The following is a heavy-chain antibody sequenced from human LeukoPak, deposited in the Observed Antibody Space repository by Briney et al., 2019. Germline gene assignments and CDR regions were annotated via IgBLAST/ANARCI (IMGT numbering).Heavy chain of an antibody. CDR3: ARGHYDFWSGDYRYFDY. J-gene: IGHJ4*02. CDR1: GGSISSRGYY. Sequence: SETLSLTCTVSGGSISSRGYYWGWIRQPPGKGLEWIGTDYYSGSTYYNPSLKSRVTISVDTSKKEIFLKLTSVTAADTAVYYCARGHYDFWSGDYRYFDYWGQGTLVTVSS. CDR2: DYYSGST. V-gene: IGHV4-39*07. D-gene: IGHD3-3*01.